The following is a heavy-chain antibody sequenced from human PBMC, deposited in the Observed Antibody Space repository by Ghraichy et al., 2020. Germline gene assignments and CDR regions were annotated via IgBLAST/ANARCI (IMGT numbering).Heavy chain of an antibody. J-gene: IGHJ5*02. D-gene: IGHD3-3*01. Sequence: LSLTCAGSGFTFSSYAMSWVRQAPGKGLEWVSAISGSGGSTYYTDYVKGRVTISRDNLKNTLYLQMSSLRAEDTAVYYCAKGSAGEVLRFLEWFPFDPWGQGTLVTVSS. V-gene: IGHV3-23*01. CDR2: ISGSGGST. CDR1: GFTFSSYA. CDR3: AKGSAGEVLRFLEWFPFDP.